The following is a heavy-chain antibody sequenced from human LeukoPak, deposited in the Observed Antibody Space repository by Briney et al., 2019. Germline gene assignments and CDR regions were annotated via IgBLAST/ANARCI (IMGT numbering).Heavy chain of an antibody. CDR1: GGSISNSSYY. CDR3: ASRGLVTVVLDY. Sequence: SETLSLTCTVPGGSISNSSYYWGWIRQPPGKGLEWIGSIYYSGSTYYNPSLKSRVTISVDTSKNQFSLKLSSVTAADTAVYYCASRGLVTVVLDYWGQGTLVTVSS. D-gene: IGHD4-23*01. V-gene: IGHV4-39*07. CDR2: IYYSGST. J-gene: IGHJ4*02.